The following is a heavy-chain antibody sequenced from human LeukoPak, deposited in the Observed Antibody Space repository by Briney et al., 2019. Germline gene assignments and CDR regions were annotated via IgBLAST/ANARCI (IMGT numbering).Heavy chain of an antibody. CDR3: ATSYDSGGNN. D-gene: IGHD3-22*01. V-gene: IGHV3-7*01. CDR1: GFTFSIFW. CDR2: IKQDGSAK. Sequence: GGSLRLSCAASGFTFSIFWMSWVRQAPGKGLEWVANIKQDGSAKYYVDSVKGRFTISRDNARNSLYLEMNNLRAEDTAIYYCATSYDSGGNNWGQGTLVTVSS. J-gene: IGHJ4*02.